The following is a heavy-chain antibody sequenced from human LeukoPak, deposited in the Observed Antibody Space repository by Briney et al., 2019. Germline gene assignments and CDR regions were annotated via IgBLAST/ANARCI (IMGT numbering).Heavy chain of an antibody. CDR1: GFTFSSYG. CDR3: ANNLGYYYGSGSYPDY. CDR2: ISGSGGST. V-gene: IGHV3-23*01. Sequence: PGGSLRLSCAAPGFTFSSYGMHWVRQAPGKGLEWVSAISGSGGSTYYADSVKGRFTISRDNSKNTLYLQMNSLRAEDTAVYYCANNLGYYYGSGSYPDYWGQGTLVTVSS. J-gene: IGHJ4*02. D-gene: IGHD3-10*01.